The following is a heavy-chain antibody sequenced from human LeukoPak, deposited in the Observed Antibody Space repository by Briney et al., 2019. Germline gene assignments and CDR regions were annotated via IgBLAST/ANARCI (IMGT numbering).Heavy chain of an antibody. D-gene: IGHD3-22*01. CDR2: IHYSGST. CDR1: GGSISSHY. J-gene: IGHJ4*02. CDR3: ARAVVWGPGYFDY. Sequence: SETLSLTCTVSGGSISSHYWTWIRQSPGKGLEWIGYIHYSGSTSYSPSLKNRVTTSVDTSKNQFSLKLSSVTAADTAVYYCARAVVWGPGYFDYWGQGTLVTVSS. V-gene: IGHV4-59*08.